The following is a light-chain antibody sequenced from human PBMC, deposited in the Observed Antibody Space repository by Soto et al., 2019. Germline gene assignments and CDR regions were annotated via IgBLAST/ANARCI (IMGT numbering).Light chain of an antibody. CDR3: PQDYNYHRR. CDR1: QGIRND. CDR2: AAS. Sequence: AIHMTHSPSSLSASVGDRVTITCRASQGIRNDLGWYQQKPGKAPKLLIYAASSLQSGVPSRFSGSGSGTDFTLPISSLQPEDFPTYYCPQDYNYHRRFGHGIKVEIX. V-gene: IGKV1-6*01. J-gene: IGKJ1*01.